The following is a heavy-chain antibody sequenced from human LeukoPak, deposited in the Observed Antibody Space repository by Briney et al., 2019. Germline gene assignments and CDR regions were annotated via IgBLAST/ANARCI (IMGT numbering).Heavy chain of an antibody. CDR3: ARRYSNTWYYFDY. J-gene: IGHJ4*02. V-gene: IGHV3-66*02. CDR2: IFSGGST. Sequence: GESLRLSCAASGFSVSSNFMTWVRQAPGKGLEWLSVIFSGGSTYYADSVKGRFTLSRDNSKNTLYLQMNSLRPEDTAVYYCARRYSNTWYYFDYCGQGTLVTVSS. D-gene: IGHD6-13*01. CDR1: GFSVSSNF.